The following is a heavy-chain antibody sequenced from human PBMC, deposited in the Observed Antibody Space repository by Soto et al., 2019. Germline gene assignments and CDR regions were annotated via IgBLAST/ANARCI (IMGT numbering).Heavy chain of an antibody. J-gene: IGHJ5*02. CDR3: ERDWVSGLAEP. Sequence: GGSLRLSCVASGFTFSNSWMHWVRQGPGKGLVWVSHIKGDGSTTNYADSVRGRFTISRDNAKNTLYLQMNSLRVEDTAVYYCERDWVSGLAEPWGQGTLVTVSS. V-gene: IGHV3-74*01. D-gene: IGHD5-12*01. CDR2: IKGDGSTT. CDR1: GFTFSNSW.